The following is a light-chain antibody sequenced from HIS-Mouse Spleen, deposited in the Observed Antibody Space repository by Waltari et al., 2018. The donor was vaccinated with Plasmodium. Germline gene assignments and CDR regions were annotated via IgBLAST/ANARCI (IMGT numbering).Light chain of an antibody. CDR2: DAS. CDR3: QQYDNLPYT. CDR1: QDISHY. V-gene: IGKV1-33*01. Sequence: DIKMTQSPSSLSASVGDRVTITCQASQDISHYLNWYQQKPGKAPKLLIYDASNLETGVPSRFSGSGSGTDFTFTISSLQPEDIATYYCQQYDNLPYTFGQGTKLEIK. J-gene: IGKJ2*01.